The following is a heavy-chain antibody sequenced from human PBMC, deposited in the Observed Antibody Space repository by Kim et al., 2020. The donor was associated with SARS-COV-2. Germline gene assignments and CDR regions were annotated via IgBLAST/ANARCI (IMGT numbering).Heavy chain of an antibody. CDR3: ASGYTTNLYGMDV. CDR2: ISSSSSYT. CDR1: GFTFSDYY. D-gene: IGHD5-18*01. Sequence: GSLRLSCAASGFTFSDYYMSWIRQAPGKGLEWVSYISSSSSYTNYADSVKGRFTISRDNAKNSLYLQMNSLRAEDTAVYYCASGYTTNLYGMDVWGQGTTLTVSS. V-gene: IGHV3-11*03. J-gene: IGHJ6*02.